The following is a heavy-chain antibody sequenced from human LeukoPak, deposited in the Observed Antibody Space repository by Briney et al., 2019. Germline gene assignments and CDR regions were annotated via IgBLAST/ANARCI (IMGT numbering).Heavy chain of an antibody. D-gene: IGHD3-10*01. CDR1: GFTFSSYW. V-gene: IGHV3-7*01. CDR2: IKEDGSED. J-gene: IGHJ4*02. CDR3: ARSRGVT. Sequence: GGSLRLSCAASGFTFSSYWMTWVRQTPGKGLEWVAIIKEDGSEDYYVDSVKGRFTISRDNAKNSLYLQMNSLRAGDTAVYYCARSRGVTWGQGTLVTVSS.